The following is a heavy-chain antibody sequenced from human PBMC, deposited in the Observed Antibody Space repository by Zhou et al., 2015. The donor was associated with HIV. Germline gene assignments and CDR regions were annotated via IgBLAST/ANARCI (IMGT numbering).Heavy chain of an antibody. D-gene: IGHD4-17*01. CDR2: INPNSGGT. Sequence: QVQLVQSGAEVKKPGASVKVSCKASGYTFTGYYMHWVRQAPGQGLEWMGRINPNSGGTNYAQKFQGRVTMTRDTSISTAYMELSRLRSDDTAVYYCARGARAKSSLGDYLHSYWYFDLWGRGTLVTVSS. V-gene: IGHV1-2*06. CDR1: GYTFTGYY. CDR3: ARGARAKSSLGDYLHSYWYFDL. J-gene: IGHJ2*01.